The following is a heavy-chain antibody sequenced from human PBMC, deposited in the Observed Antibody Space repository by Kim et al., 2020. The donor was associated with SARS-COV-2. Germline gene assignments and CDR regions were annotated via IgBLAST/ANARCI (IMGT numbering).Heavy chain of an antibody. V-gene: IGHV3-30*18. Sequence: GGSLRLFCAASGFSLRSYVMHWVRQAPGEGLEWVALISYDGIDKSYADSVKGRFSVSRDNSDNTLYLQMSSLRPEDTAVYYCAKDSGYYLEDWGQGSLVT. CDR1: GFSLRSYV. J-gene: IGHJ4*02. CDR3: AKDSGYYLED. D-gene: IGHD1-26*01. CDR2: ISYDGIDK.